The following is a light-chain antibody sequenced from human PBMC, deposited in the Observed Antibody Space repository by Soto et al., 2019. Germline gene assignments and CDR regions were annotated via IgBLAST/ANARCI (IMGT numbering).Light chain of an antibody. CDR3: LQDYDFPYT. Sequence: EIVLTQSPGTLSLSPGERATLSCRASQTVSNIYLVWYQQRPGQAPRLLIYAASTLHTGVPSTFTGSGSGTDFTLTINDLQPEDVATYFCLQDYDFPYTFGQGTRLEIK. CDR2: AAS. CDR1: QTVSNIY. V-gene: IGKV3D-7*01. J-gene: IGKJ5*01.